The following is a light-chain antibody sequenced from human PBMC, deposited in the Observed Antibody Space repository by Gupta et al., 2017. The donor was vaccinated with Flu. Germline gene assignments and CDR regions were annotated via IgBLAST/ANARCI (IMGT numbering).Light chain of an antibody. CDR1: QTISRW. Sequence: EIQMTQSPSTLSASVGDRVTLTCRSSQTISRWVAWYQQKPGKAPKLLIYKASSLESGVPSRFSGSGSGTEFTLTISSLQPEDFATYYCQQYNSYSYTFGQGTKLEIK. J-gene: IGKJ2*01. CDR2: KAS. V-gene: IGKV1-5*03. CDR3: QQYNSYSYT.